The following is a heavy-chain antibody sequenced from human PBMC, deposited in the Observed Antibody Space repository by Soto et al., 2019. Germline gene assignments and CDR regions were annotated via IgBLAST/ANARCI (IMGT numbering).Heavy chain of an antibody. J-gene: IGHJ6*02. CDR3: ARDFYSSRDSSASSWNSYYYGMDV. Sequence: ASVKVACTASGGTFSSYAISWVRKAPGQGLEWMGGIIPIFGTANYAQKFQGRVTITADESTSTAYMELSSLRSEDTAVYYCARDFYSSRDSSASSWNSYYYGMDVWGQGTTVTVSS. CDR1: GGTFSSYA. CDR2: IIPIFGTA. D-gene: IGHD3-22*01. V-gene: IGHV1-69*13.